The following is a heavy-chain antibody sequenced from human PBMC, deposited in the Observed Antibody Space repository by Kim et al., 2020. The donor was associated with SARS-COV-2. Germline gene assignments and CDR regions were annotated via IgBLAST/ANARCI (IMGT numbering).Heavy chain of an antibody. J-gene: IGHJ6*02. D-gene: IGHD1-1*01. CDR3: ARFKDLEYYYGMDV. Sequence: AQKFQGRVTITADESTSTAYMELSSLRSEDTAVYYCARFKDLEYYYGMDVWGQGTTVTVSS. V-gene: IGHV1-69*01.